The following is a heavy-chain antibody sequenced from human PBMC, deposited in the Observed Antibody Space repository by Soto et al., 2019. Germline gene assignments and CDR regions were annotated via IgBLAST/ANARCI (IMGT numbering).Heavy chain of an antibody. V-gene: IGHV3-23*01. CDR2: ISGSGDST. CDR3: AKDRDGAAAGPTKFYRMDV. CDR1: GFTFSSYA. D-gene: IGHD6-13*01. J-gene: IGHJ6*02. Sequence: VQLLESGGGLVQPGGSLRLSCAASGFTFSSYAMSWVRQAPGKGLEWVSVISGSGDSTYYADSVRGRFTISRDNSKNTLYLQMNSLRAEDTAVYYCAKDRDGAAAGPTKFYRMDVWGQGTTVTVSS.